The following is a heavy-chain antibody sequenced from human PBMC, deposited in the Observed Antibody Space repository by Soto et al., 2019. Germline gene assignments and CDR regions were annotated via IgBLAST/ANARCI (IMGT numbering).Heavy chain of an antibody. J-gene: IGHJ4*02. D-gene: IGHD3-10*01. V-gene: IGHV1-8*01. CDR3: AKVSRKGSAIDFDY. CDR1: GYTFSNYD. CDR2: VNPTNGDT. Sequence: QVQLVQSGAELKKPGASVKVSGKASGYTFSNYDMNWVRQATAQGPEWIGWVNPTNGDTGYAQKFQGRVTLTTDISTTTAYMELTSLRSEDTAIYYCAKVSRKGSAIDFDYWGQGTLITVSS.